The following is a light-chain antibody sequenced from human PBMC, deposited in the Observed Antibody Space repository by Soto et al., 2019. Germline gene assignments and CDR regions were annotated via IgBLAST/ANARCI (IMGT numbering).Light chain of an antibody. CDR2: SSD. J-gene: IGLJ3*02. CDR3: AAWDDSLNVWV. V-gene: IGLV1-44*01. CDR1: SSNIGTHT. Sequence: QLVLTQPPSASGTPGQRVTISCSGSSSNIGTHTVNWYQQLPGTAPKLFIYSSDQRPSGVPDRFSGSKSGTSASLAISGLQSEDEADYYCAAWDDSLNVWVFGGGTKLTVL.